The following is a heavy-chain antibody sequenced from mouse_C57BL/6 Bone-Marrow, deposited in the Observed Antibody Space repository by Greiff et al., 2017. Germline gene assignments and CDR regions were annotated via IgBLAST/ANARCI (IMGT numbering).Heavy chain of an antibody. Sequence: VKLMESGPELVKPGASVKISCKASGYAFSSSWMNWVKQRPGKGLEWIGRIYPGDGDTNYNGKFKGKATLTADKSSSTAYMQLSSLTSEDSAVYLCARPFFADWGQGTLVTVSA. CDR3: ARPFFAD. CDR1: GYAFSSSW. J-gene: IGHJ3*01. V-gene: IGHV1-82*01. CDR2: IYPGDGDT.